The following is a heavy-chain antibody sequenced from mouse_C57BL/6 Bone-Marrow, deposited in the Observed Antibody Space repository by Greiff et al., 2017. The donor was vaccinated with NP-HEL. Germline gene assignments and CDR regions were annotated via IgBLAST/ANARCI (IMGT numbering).Heavy chain of an antibody. D-gene: IGHD1-1*01. V-gene: IGHV1-81*01. CDR2: IYPLSGNT. CDR1: GYTFTSYG. CDR3: ARDPPHYYGSSYNH. Sequence: VQLPQSGAELARPGASVKLSCKASGYTFTSYGISWVKQRTGQGLEWIGGIYPLSGNTYYNEKFKGKATLTADKSSSTGYMELRSLTSEDTAVYLCARDPPHYYGSSYNHWGQGTALAVCS. J-gene: IGHJ2*01.